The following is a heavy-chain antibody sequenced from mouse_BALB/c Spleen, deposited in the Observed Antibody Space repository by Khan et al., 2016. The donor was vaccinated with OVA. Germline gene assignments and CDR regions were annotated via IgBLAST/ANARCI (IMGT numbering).Heavy chain of an antibody. V-gene: IGHV2-6-1*01. J-gene: IGHJ4*01. CDR1: GFSLTNYG. CDR3: ARQPYYHYNIMNY. D-gene: IGHD2-10*01. Sequence: QVQLQESGPGLVAPSQSLSITCTISGFSLTNYGVHWVRQPPGKGLEWLVVIWSDGSTTYNSALKSRLTISKDNSKSQVFLKMNSLQPDDTAMNFCARQPYYHYNIMNYWGQGTSVTVSS. CDR2: IWSDGST.